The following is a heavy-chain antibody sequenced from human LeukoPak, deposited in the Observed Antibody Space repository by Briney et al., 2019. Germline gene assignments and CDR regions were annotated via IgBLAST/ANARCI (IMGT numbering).Heavy chain of an antibody. CDR2: IIPIFGTA. V-gene: IGHV1-69*05. CDR1: GGTLSSYA. Sequence: ASVKVSCKASGGTLSSYAISWVRQAPGQGLEWMGGIIPIFGTANYAQKFQGRVTITTDESTSTAYMELSSLRSEDTAVYYCARVGTYSSGPGDFDYWGQGTLVTVSS. CDR3: ARVGTYSSGPGDFDY. D-gene: IGHD6-19*01. J-gene: IGHJ4*02.